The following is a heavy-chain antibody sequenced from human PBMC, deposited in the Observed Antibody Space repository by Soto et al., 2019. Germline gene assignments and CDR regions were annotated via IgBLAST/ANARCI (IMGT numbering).Heavy chain of an antibody. V-gene: IGHV3-74*01. CDR3: ARYSKYGAHYFDY. CDR2: INSDGSST. D-gene: IGHD4-17*01. CDR1: GFTFSSYW. Sequence: GGSLRLSCAASGFTFSSYWMHWVRQAPGKGLVWVSRINSDGSSTSYADSVKGRFTISGDNDKNTLYLQMNSLRDEETAVYYCARYSKYGAHYFDYWGQGNLVTVSS. J-gene: IGHJ4*02.